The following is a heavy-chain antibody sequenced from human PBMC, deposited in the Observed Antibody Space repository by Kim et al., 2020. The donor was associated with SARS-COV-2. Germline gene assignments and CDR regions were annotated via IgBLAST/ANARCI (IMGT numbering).Heavy chain of an antibody. CDR3: SRTTVGTSAFDD. D-gene: IGHD1-7*01. CDR2: ISYSGSN. CDR1: GGSIRTFS. J-gene: IGHJ4*02. V-gene: IGHV4-59*13. Sequence: SETLSLTCTVSGGSIRTFSWSWIRQAPGKGLEWIGYISYSGSNKYNPSLKNRVDISVETSKNQFYLELTSETAADTAEYHCSRTTVGTSAFDDWGRGTLV.